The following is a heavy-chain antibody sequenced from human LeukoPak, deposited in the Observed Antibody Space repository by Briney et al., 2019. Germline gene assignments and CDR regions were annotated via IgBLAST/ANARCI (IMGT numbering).Heavy chain of an antibody. V-gene: IGHV3-23*01. CDR2: LTGSGRIK. J-gene: IGHJ4*02. D-gene: IGHD6-6*01. CDR3: ARMYTGSSSFDY. CDR1: GFTFSSYA. Sequence: GGSLRLSCAASGFTFSSYAMSWVRQAPGKGLEWVSALTGSGRIKHYEDSVRGRFTIASDNAKDTLYLQMNSLRAEDTAIYYCARMYTGSSSFDYWGQGTLVTVS.